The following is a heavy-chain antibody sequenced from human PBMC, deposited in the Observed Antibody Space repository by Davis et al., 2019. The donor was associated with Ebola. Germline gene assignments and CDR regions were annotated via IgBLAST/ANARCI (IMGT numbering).Heavy chain of an antibody. D-gene: IGHD3-10*01. CDR2: ISSSSSYI. CDR1: GFTISGTA. Sequence: PGGSLRLSCTVSGFTISGTAMGWVRQAPGKGLEWVSSISSSSSYIYYADSVKGRFTISRDNAKNSLYLQMNSLRAEDTAVYYCARARGYFGSGILGYWGQGTLVTVSS. CDR3: ARARGYFGSGILGY. V-gene: IGHV3-21*01. J-gene: IGHJ4*02.